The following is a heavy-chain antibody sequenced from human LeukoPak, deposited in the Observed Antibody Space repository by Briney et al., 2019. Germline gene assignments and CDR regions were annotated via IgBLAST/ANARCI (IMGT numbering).Heavy chain of an antibody. V-gene: IGHV3-30*03. J-gene: IGHJ4*02. CDR1: GFTFSRHG. CDR2: ISNDGSRK. CDR3: ARDRAWNYFDY. Sequence: GGSLRLSCAPSGFTFSRHGMHWVRQAPGKGLEWVTIISNDGSRKYYAHSVEGRFTISRDNSKNTLYLQMDSLRAEDTAVYYCARDRAWNYFDYWGQGTLVTVSS. D-gene: IGHD3-3*01.